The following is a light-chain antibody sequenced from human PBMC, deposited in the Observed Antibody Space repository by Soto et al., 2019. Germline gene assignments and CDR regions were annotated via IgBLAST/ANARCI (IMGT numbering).Light chain of an antibody. J-gene: IGLJ1*01. V-gene: IGLV2-18*02. CDR1: SSDVGSYNR. CDR2: EVS. CDR3: SSYTGSSTYG. Sequence: QSVLTQPPSVSGSPGQSVTISCTGTSSDVGSYNRVSWYQQPPGTAPKLMIYEVSNRPSGVPDRFSGSKSGNTASLTISGLQAEDEADYDCSSYTGSSTYGFGTGTKVTVL.